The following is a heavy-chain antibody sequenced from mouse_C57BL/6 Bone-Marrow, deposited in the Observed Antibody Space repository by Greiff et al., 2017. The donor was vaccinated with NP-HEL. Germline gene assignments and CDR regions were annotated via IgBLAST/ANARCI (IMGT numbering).Heavy chain of an antibody. Sequence: EVKLMESGGGLVKPGGSLKLSCAASGFTFSDYGMHWVRQAPEKGLEWVAYISSGSSTIYYADTVKGRFTIPRDNAKNTLFLQMTSLRSEDTAMYYCATYYYGSSLAWFAYWGQGTLVTVSA. J-gene: IGHJ3*01. D-gene: IGHD1-1*01. V-gene: IGHV5-17*01. CDR2: ISSGSSTI. CDR3: ATYYYGSSLAWFAY. CDR1: GFTFSDYG.